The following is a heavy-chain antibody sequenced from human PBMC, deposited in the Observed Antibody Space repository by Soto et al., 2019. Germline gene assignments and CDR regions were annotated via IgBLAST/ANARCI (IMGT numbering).Heavy chain of an antibody. J-gene: IGHJ4*02. Sequence: QVQLVESGGGLVKPGGSLRLSCAGSGFTFSDYYMSWIRQAPGKGLEWVSYISSSGSTIYYADSVKGRFTISRDNAKNSLYLQMNSLRAEDTAVYYCARGPSDYVWGSDPPHFDYWVQGTLVTVSS. CDR1: GFTFSDYY. CDR3: ARGPSDYVWGSDPPHFDY. D-gene: IGHD3-16*02. CDR2: ISSSGSTI. V-gene: IGHV3-11*01.